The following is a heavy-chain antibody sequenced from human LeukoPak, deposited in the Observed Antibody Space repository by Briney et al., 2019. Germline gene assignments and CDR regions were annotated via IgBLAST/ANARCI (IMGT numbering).Heavy chain of an antibody. CDR3: ARDLLRYFDWSVGAFDY. CDR1: GFTFSSYW. CDR2: IKRDGSEK. D-gene: IGHD3-9*01. V-gene: IGHV3-7*01. J-gene: IGHJ4*02. Sequence: GGSLRLSCAASGFTFSSYWMSWVRQAPGKGLEWVANIKRDGSEKYYVDSVKGRFTISRDNAKNSLYLQMNSLRAEDTAVYYCARDLLRYFDWSVGAFDYWGQGTLVTVSS.